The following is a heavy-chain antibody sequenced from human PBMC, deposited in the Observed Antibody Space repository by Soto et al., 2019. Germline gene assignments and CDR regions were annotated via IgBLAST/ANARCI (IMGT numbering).Heavy chain of an antibody. J-gene: IGHJ6*02. Sequence: PGGSVRLCCAASGFTFSSYAMHWVRQAPGKGLEWVAVISYDGSNKYYADSVKGRFTISRDNSKNTLYLQMNSLRAEDTAVYYCARDTLRYFDWYYYYGMDVWGQGTTVTVSS. D-gene: IGHD3-9*01. CDR2: ISYDGSNK. CDR1: GFTFSSYA. CDR3: ARDTLRYFDWYYYYGMDV. V-gene: IGHV3-30-3*01.